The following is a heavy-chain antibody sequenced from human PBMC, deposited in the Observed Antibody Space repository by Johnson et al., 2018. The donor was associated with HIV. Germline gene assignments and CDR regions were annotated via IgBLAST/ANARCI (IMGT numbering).Heavy chain of an antibody. V-gene: IGHV3-15*01. CDR3: TTPSGSYVSSYDAFDI. CDR2: IKGKTDGGTP. D-gene: IGHD1-26*01. CDR1: GFTFSSYA. Sequence: EVQLVESGGGVVQPGRSLRLSCAASGFTFSSYAMHWVRQAPGKGLEWVGRIKGKTDGGTPDYAAPVKGRFTISRDDSKNTLYLQMNSLKTEDTAVYYCTTPSGSYVSSYDAFDIWGQGTMVTVSS. J-gene: IGHJ3*02.